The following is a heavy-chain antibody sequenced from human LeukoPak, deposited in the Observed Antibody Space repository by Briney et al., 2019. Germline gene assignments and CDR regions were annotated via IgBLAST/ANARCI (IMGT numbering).Heavy chain of an antibody. V-gene: IGHV3-7*01. CDR3: ARVDSSGYYLVGACDI. D-gene: IGHD3-22*01. CDR2: IKQDGSEK. J-gene: IGHJ3*02. CDR1: GFTFSSYW. Sequence: GGSLRLSCAASGFTFSSYWMSWVRQAPGKGLEWVANIKQDGSEKYYVDSVEGRFTISRDNAKNSLYLQMNSLRAEDTAVYYCARVDSSGYYLVGACDIWGQGTMVTVSS.